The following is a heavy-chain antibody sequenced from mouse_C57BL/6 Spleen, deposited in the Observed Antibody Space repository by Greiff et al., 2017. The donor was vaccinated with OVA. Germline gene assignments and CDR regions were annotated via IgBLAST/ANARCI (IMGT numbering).Heavy chain of an antibody. CDR1: GFTFSSYG. CDR3: ARLPGGMVTATED. D-gene: IGHD2-2*01. Sequence: EVQLVESGGDLVKPGGSLKLSCAASGFTFSSYGMSWVRQTPDKRLEWVATISSGGSYTYYPDSVKGRFTISRDNAKNTLYLQMSSLKSEDTAMYYCARLPGGMVTATEDWGQGTSVTVSS. J-gene: IGHJ4*01. V-gene: IGHV5-6*01. CDR2: ISSGGSYT.